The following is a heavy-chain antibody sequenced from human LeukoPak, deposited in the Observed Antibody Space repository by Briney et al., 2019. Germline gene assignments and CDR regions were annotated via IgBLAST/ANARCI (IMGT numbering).Heavy chain of an antibody. CDR2: ISPSGGST. Sequence: ASVKVSCKAFGYTFTSNYMHWVRQAPGQGPECMGVISPSGGSTTYAQKFQGRVTMTRDTSISTAYMELSRLRSDDTAVYYCARANMVRGVGSFFDRNWFDPWGQGTMVIVSS. D-gene: IGHD3-10*01. CDR3: ARANMVRGVGSFFDRNWFDP. J-gene: IGHJ3*01. CDR1: GYTFTSNY. V-gene: IGHV1-46*01.